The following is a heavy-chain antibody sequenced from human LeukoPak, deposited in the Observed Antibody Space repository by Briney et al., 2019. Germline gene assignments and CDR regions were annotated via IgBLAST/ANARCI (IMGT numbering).Heavy chain of an antibody. CDR2: IYYRGST. CDR3: ARALGNYAYFDY. D-gene: IGHD1-7*01. V-gene: IGHV4-59*01. CDR1: GGSISSYY. Sequence: SETLSLTCTVSGGSISSYYWSWIRQAPGKGLEGIGYIYYRGSTNYNPSLKSRVTISVDTSKNQFSLKLSSVTAADTAVYYCARALGNYAYFDYWGQGTLVTVSS. J-gene: IGHJ4*02.